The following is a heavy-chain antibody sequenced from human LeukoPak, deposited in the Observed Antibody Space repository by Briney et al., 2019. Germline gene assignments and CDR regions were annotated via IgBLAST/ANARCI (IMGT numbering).Heavy chain of an antibody. D-gene: IGHD5-24*01. V-gene: IGHV3-30*02. Sequence: GGSLRLSCAASGFTFSSYGMHWVRQAPGKGLEWVAFIRYDGSNKYYADSVKGLFTISRDTPKNTLYLEMSNLRDEDTAVYYCARHGSPKRWLQLWAPDYWGQGTLVTVSS. CDR2: IRYDGSNK. CDR1: GFTFSSYG. CDR3: ARHGSPKRWLQLWAPDY. J-gene: IGHJ4*02.